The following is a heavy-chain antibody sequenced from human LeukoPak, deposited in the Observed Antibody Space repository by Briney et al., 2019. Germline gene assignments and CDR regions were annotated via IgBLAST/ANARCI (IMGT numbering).Heavy chain of an antibody. CDR1: GFTFDDYA. V-gene: IGHV3-9*01. D-gene: IGHD3-22*01. J-gene: IGHJ4*02. Sequence: GGSLRLSCAASGFTFDDYAMHWVRQAPGKGLEWVSGISWNSGSIGYADSVKGRFTISRDNAKNSLYLQMNSLRAEDTALYYCAKAGARYYDSSGYYSKFDYWGQGTLGTVSS. CDR2: ISWNSGSI. CDR3: AKAGARYYDSSGYYSKFDY.